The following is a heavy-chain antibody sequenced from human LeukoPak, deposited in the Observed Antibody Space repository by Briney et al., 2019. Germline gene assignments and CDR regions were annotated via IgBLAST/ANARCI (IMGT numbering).Heavy chain of an antibody. Sequence: SETLSLTCAVYGGSFSGYYWSWIRQPPGKGLEWIGEINHSGSTNYNPSLKSRVTISVDTSKNQFSPKLSSVTAADTAVYYCASTDSYYYYYGMDVWGQGTTVTVSS. CDR2: INHSGST. V-gene: IGHV4-34*01. J-gene: IGHJ6*02. CDR3: ASTDSYYYYYGMDV. CDR1: GGSFSGYY.